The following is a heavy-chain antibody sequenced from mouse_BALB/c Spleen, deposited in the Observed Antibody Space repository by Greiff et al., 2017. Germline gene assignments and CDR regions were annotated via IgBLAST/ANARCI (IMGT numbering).Heavy chain of an antibody. Sequence: QVQLQQSGPGLVAPSQSLSITCTVSGFSLTSYGVHWVRQPPGKGLEWLGVIWAGGSTNYNSALMSRLSISKDNSKSQVFLKMNSLQTDDTAMYYCARGNYDYDDYAMDYWGQGTSVTVSS. CDR2: IWAGGST. CDR1: GFSLTSYG. V-gene: IGHV2-9*02. D-gene: IGHD2-4*01. J-gene: IGHJ4*01. CDR3: ARGNYDYDDYAMDY.